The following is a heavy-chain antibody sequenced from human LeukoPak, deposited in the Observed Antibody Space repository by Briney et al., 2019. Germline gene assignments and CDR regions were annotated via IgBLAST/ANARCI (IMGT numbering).Heavy chain of an antibody. Sequence: SETLSLTCAVYGGSFSDYYWSWIRQPPGKGLEWIGEINHSGSTNYNPSLKSRVTISVDTSKNQFSLKLSSVTAADTAVYYCARVGVAMKIWGQGTLVTVSS. CDR2: INHSGST. D-gene: IGHD3-3*01. CDR1: GGSFSDYY. J-gene: IGHJ4*02. CDR3: ARVGVAMKI. V-gene: IGHV4-34*01.